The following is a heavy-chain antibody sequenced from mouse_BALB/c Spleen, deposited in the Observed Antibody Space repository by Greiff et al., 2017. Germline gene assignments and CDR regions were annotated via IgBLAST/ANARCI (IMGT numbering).Heavy chain of an antibody. D-gene: IGHD2-4*01. J-gene: IGHJ2*01. Sequence: EVQRVESGGGLVQPGGSMKLSCVASGFTFSNYWMNWVRQSPEKGLEWVAEIRLKSNNYATHYAESVKGRFTISRDDSKSSVYLQMNNLRAEDTGIYYCTRVDYDYDEEFDYWGQGTTLTVSS. CDR1: GFTFSNYW. CDR2: IRLKSNNYAT. CDR3: TRVDYDYDEEFDY. V-gene: IGHV6-6*02.